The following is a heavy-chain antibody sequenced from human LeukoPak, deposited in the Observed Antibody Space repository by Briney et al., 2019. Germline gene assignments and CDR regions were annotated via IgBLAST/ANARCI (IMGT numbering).Heavy chain of an antibody. J-gene: IGHJ2*01. CDR2: ISWNSGSI. Sequence: GGSLRLSCAASGFTFDDYAMHWVRQAPGKGLEWVSGISWNSGSIGYADSMKGRFTISRDNAKNSLYLQMNSLRAEDTALYYCARARSPTLGYFDLWGRGTLVTVSS. CDR1: GFTFDDYA. V-gene: IGHV3-9*01. CDR3: ARARSPTLGYFDL. D-gene: IGHD1-26*01.